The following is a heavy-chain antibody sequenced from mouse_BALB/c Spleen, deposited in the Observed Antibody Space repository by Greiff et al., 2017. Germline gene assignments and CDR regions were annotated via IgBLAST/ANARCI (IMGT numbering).Heavy chain of an antibody. V-gene: IGHV7-3*02. CDR2: IRNKANGYTT. CDR3: ARDLLRPFYAMDY. CDR1: GFTFTDYY. J-gene: IGHJ4*01. D-gene: IGHD2-1*01. Sequence: EVQVVESGGGLVQPGGSLRLSCATSGFTFTDYYMSWVRQPPGKALEWLGFIRNKANGYTTEYSASVKGRFTISRDNSQSILYLQMNTLRAEDSATSYCARDLLRPFYAMDYWGQGTSVTVSS.